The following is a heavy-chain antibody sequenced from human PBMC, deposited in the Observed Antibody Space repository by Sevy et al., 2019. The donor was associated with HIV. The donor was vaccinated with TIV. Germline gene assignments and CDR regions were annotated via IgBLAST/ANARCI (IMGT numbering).Heavy chain of an antibody. D-gene: IGHD3-10*01. CDR2: VGYLGDKK. J-gene: IGHJ5*02. CDR3: AKDSNNFYYGAENVGFDP. CDR1: EFTFNIYG. Sequence: GGSLRLSCAASEFTFNIYGMHWVRQAPGKGLEWVAFVGYLGDKKFYADSVKGRFTISRDNSKNTLYLQMNSLRAEDTVVYYCAKDSNNFYYGAENVGFDPWGQGTLVTVSS. V-gene: IGHV3-30*02.